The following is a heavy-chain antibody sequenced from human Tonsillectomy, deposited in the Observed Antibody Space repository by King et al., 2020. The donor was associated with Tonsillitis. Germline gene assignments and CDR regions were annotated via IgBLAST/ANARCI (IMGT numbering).Heavy chain of an antibody. CDR2: XXYDGSXK. V-gene: IGHV3-30-3*01. Sequence: VQLVESGGGVVQPGRSLRLSCAASGFTFSSYAMHWVRQAPGKGLEWVALXXYDGSXKYHADSAKGRFTISRDNSKTTLFLQMNSLRGEDTAVYYCARGGNMVRGTDYYYYGLDVWGQGTTVTVSS. J-gene: IGHJ6*02. D-gene: IGHD3-10*01. CDR1: GFTFSSYA. CDR3: ARGGNMVRGTDYYYYGLDV.